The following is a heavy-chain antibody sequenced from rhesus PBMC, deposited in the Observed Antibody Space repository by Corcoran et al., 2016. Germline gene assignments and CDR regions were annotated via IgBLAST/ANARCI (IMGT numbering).Heavy chain of an antibody. CDR2: IYGSSTST. CDR3: ARGELATMRFDY. CDR1: GGSISDRCR. V-gene: IGHV4S10*01. D-gene: IGHD5-36*01. Sequence: QAQLPESGPGVVKPSVTLSLTWAVSGGSISDRCRWSWIRQPPGKGLEWIGYIYGSSTSTNYNPSLKSRVTISKDTSKNQFSLKLSSVTAADTAVYYCARGELATMRFDYWGQGVLVTVSS. J-gene: IGHJ4*01.